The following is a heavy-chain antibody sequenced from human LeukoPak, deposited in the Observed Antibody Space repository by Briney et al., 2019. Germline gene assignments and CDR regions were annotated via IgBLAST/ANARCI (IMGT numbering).Heavy chain of an antibody. D-gene: IGHD3-10*01. V-gene: IGHV4-61*01. J-gene: IGHJ6*02. CDR1: SGSISSSYY. CDR3: ASGLYYGSGSYYNYYYGMDV. Sequence: SETLSLTCAVSSGSISSSYYWSWIRQPPGKGLEWIGYIYYSGSTNYNPSLKSRVTISVDTSKNQFSLKLSSVTAADTAVYYCASGLYYGSGSYYNYYYGMDVWGQGTTVTVSS. CDR2: IYYSGST.